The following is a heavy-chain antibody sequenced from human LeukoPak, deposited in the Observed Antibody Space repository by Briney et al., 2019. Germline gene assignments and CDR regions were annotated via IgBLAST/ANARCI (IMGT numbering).Heavy chain of an antibody. D-gene: IGHD6-19*01. CDR1: GGSISSYY. V-gene: IGHV4-59*01. Sequence: SETLSLTCTVSGGSISSYYWSWIRQPPGKGLEWIGYIYYSGSTNYNPSLKSRVTISVDTSKNQFSLKLSSVTAAGTAVYYCARDRDSSGWYGGTNWFDPWGQGTLVTVSS. CDR3: ARDRDSSGWYGGTNWFDP. CDR2: IYYSGST. J-gene: IGHJ5*02.